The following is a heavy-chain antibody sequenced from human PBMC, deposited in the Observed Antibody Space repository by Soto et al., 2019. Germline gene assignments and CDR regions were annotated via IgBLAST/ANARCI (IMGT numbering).Heavy chain of an antibody. Sequence: QVQLVQSGAEAKKPGASVRVSCKALGYSLTSYYMHWVRQAPGQGLEWMGMINPRIASTSYTQKFHDRVTMTRDTSTSTVYMELSSLRSEDTAVYYCARXXXYRDSTFWNYYCDYWGQGTLVTVSS. CDR1: GYSLTSYY. D-gene: IGHD3-3*01. J-gene: IGHJ4*02. CDR2: INPRIAST. V-gene: IGHV1-46*01. CDR3: ARXXXYRDSTFWNYYCDY.